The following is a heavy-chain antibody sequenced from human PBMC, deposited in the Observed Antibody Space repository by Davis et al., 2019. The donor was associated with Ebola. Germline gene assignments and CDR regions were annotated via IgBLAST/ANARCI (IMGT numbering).Heavy chain of an antibody. V-gene: IGHV4-59*12. CDR1: GGSFSGYY. D-gene: IGHD2-2*01. CDR2: IYYSGST. CDR3: ARGDIVVVPAALDY. J-gene: IGHJ4*02. Sequence: SQTLSLTCAVYGGSFSGYYWSWIRQPPGKGLEWIGYIYYSGSTNYNPSLKSRVTISVDTSKNQFSLKLSSVTAADTAVYYCARGDIVVVPAALDYWGQGTLVTVSS.